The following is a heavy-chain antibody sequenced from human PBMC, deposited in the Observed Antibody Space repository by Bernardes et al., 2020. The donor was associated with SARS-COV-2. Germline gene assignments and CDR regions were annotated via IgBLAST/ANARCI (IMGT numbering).Heavy chain of an antibody. V-gene: IGHV3-7*04. CDR1: GFTFSSYW. CDR2: IKEGGNEK. D-gene: IGHD5-18*01. Sequence: GGSLRLSCAASGFTFSSYWMTWVRQPPGKGLEWVASIKEGGNEKYYLDSVKGRFTVSRDNAENTLYLQMNSLRVEDTAIYYCARDTASYNDYWGQGTLVTVSS. J-gene: IGHJ4*02. CDR3: ARDTASYNDY.